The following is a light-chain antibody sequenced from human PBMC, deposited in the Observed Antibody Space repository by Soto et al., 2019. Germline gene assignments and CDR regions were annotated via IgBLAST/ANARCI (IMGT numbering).Light chain of an antibody. J-gene: IGLJ1*01. Sequence: QSVLTQPPSVSGAPGQRVTLSCTGSSSNIGAGYYVNWYQQHPGTAPKLLIYGNSKRTSGVPDRFSGSKSGTAASLAITGRRAEAEADYDCQSYDSSLSGSVVGTGTKLTVL. V-gene: IGLV1-40*01. CDR3: QSYDSSLSGSV. CDR1: SSNIGAGYY. CDR2: GNS.